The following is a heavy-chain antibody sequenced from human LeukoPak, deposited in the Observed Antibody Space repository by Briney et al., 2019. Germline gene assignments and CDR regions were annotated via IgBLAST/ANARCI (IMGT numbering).Heavy chain of an antibody. CDR2: INHSGST. CDR1: GGSFSGYY. V-gene: IGHV4-34*01. CDR3: ARGLPNYGDYPEQYNWFDP. Sequence: PSETLSLTCAVYGGSFSGYYWSWIRQPPGKGLEWIGEINHSGSTNYNPSLKSRVTISVDTSKNQFSLKLSSVTAADTAVYYCARGLPNYGDYPEQYNWFDPWGQGTLVTVSS. J-gene: IGHJ5*02. D-gene: IGHD4-17*01.